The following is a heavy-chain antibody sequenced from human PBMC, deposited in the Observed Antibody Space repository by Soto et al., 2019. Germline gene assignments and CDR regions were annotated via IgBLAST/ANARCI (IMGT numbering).Heavy chain of an antibody. CDR1: GFTFSNYA. CDR2: IRGSGTIT. D-gene: IGHD3-16*01. V-gene: IGHV3-23*01. Sequence: GSLRLSCVASGFTFSNYAMSWVRQAPGKGLEWVAAIRGSGTITYYADSVKGRFTISRDNFENTVYLQMTNLRAEDTAVYYCTIAGFTDYFYGLDVWGPGTTVTVSS. CDR3: TIAGFTDYFYGLDV. J-gene: IGHJ6*02.